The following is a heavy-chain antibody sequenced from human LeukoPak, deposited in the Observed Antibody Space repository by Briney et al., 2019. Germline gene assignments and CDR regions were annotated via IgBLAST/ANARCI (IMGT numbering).Heavy chain of an antibody. CDR2: ISSNGGST. CDR1: GFTFSSYA. J-gene: IGHJ3*02. D-gene: IGHD2-21*02. V-gene: IGHV3-64*01. Sequence: PGGSLRLSCAASGFTFSSYAMHWVRQAPGKGLEYVSAISSNGGSTYYANSVKGRFTISRDNSKNTLYLQMGSLRAEDMAVYYCARGVVVTASGAFDIWGQGTMVTVSS. CDR3: ARGVVVTASGAFDI.